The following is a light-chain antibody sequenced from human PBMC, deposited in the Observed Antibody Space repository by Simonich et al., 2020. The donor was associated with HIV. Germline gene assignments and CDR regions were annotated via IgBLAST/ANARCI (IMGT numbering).Light chain of an antibody. CDR1: QGISNS. V-gene: IGKV1-NL1*01. CDR3: QQYSSTPLT. J-gene: IGKJ4*01. Sequence: DIQLPPSPSSLSASVGNRVLITCRASQGISNSLAWYQQKPVTAPKLLLYAAYGWESVVPSRFSGSGSGTDYTLTSSSLQPEDFATYYCQQYSSTPLTFGGGTKVEIK. CDR2: AAY.